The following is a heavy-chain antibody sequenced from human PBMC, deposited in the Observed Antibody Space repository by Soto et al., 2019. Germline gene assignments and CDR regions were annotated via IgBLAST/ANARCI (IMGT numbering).Heavy chain of an antibody. J-gene: IGHJ4*02. CDR1: GFNCLYNA. CDR2: ISGSGDKT. D-gene: IGHD6-6*01. Sequence: GCLRVPVVDSGFNCLYNALSWVRQAPGKGLQWVSTISGSGDKTYYAESVKGRFTISSDRSKNTLYLQMDSLRADDTAVYYCVRLPGGSAPRPDYWGQGTIVTVSS. V-gene: IGHV3-23*01. CDR3: VRLPGGSAPRPDY.